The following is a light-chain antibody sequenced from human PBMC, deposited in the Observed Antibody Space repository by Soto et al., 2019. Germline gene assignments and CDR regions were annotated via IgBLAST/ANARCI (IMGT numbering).Light chain of an antibody. Sequence: DIQMTQSPSSVSASVGDRVTVTCRASQDINNWLAWYQQKPGEAPKLLIYAASTLEDGVPSRFLGSGSGTDFTLTISTLQPDDFATYYCQQADSLHLAFGGGTRVDIK. CDR3: QQADSLHLA. CDR1: QDINNW. CDR2: AAS. V-gene: IGKV1-12*01. J-gene: IGKJ4*01.